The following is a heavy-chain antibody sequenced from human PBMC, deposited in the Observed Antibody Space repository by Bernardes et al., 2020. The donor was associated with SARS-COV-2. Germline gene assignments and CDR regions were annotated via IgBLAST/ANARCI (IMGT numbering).Heavy chain of an antibody. J-gene: IGHJ4*02. CDR1: GGTFSSYA. Sequence: SVKVSCKASGGTFSSYAISWVRQAPGQGLEWMGGIIPIFCTANYAQKFQGRVTITADESTSTAYMELSSLRSEDTAVYYCAIATDYIWGSYRTQPPDYWGQGTLVTVYS. CDR3: AIATDYIWGSYRTQPPDY. V-gene: IGHV1-69*13. D-gene: IGHD3-16*02. CDR2: IIPIFCTA.